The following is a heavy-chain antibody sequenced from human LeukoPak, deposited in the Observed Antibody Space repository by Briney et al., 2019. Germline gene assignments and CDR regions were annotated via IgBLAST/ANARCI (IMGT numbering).Heavy chain of an antibody. V-gene: IGHV3-23*01. D-gene: IGHD3-22*01. CDR1: GFTFSSYA. CDR3: AKGATYYYDSSGYYFDY. J-gene: IGHJ4*02. CDR2: ISGSGGST. Sequence: GGSLRLSCAASGFTFSSYAMSWVRQAPEKGLEWVSAISGSGGSTYYADSVKGRFTISRDNSKNTLYLQMNSLRAEDTAVYYCAKGATYYYDSSGYYFDYWGQGTLVTVSS.